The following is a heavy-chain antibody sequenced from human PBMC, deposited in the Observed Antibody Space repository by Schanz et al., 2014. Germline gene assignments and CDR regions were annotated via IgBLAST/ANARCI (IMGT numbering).Heavy chain of an antibody. D-gene: IGHD2-2*01. V-gene: IGHV4-34*01. CDR2: INHSANT. J-gene: IGHJ4*02. CDR3: ARDERDLPRSLFVF. CDR1: GGSFSGYY. Sequence: QVQLQQWGAGLLKPSETLSLTCAVDGGSFSGYYWSWIRKSPDKGLEWIGEINHSANTTYNPSLKSRVTISVDSSKSQFSRTLTAVTAADTAVYYCARDERDLPRSLFVFWGQGAVVIVSS.